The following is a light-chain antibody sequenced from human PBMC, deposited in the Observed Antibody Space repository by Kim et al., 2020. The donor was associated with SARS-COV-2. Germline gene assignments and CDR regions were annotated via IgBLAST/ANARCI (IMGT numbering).Light chain of an antibody. V-gene: IGKV3-15*01. CDR2: DAS. CDR3: QQYNRWPRI. Sequence: SVPPGERATLSCRASQSVSSNLAWYQQKPGQAPRLLMYDASTRATGIPARFSGSRSGSEFTLTISSLQSEDIAVYYCQQYNRWPRIFGPGTKLEI. CDR1: QSVSSN. J-gene: IGKJ1*01.